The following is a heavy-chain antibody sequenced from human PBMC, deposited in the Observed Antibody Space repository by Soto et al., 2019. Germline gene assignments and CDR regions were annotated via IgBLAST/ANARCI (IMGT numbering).Heavy chain of an antibody. CDR2: IVVGSGNT. J-gene: IGHJ6*02. V-gene: IGHV1-58*01. CDR3: AADSGRAATIESYYYGMDV. D-gene: IGHD5-12*01. CDR1: GFTFTSSA. Sequence: GASVKVSCKASGFTFTSSAVQWVRQARGQRLEWIGWIVVGSGNTNYAQKFQERVTITRDMSTSTAYMELSSLRSEDTAVYYCAADSGRAATIESYYYGMDVWGQGTTVTVSS.